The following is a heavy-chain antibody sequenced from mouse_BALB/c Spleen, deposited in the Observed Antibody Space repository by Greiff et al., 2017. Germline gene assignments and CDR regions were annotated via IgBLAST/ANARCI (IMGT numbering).Heavy chain of an antibody. CDR3: AREGITTVVATWDYAMDY. V-gene: IGHV2-2*02. J-gene: IGHJ4*01. CDR1: GFSLTSYG. CDR2: IWSGGST. D-gene: IGHD1-1*01. Sequence: VQLKESGPGLVQPSQSLSITCTVSGFSLTSYGVHWVRQSPGKGLEWLGVIWSGGSTNYNAAFISRLSISKDNSKSQVFFKMNSLQANDTAIYYCAREGITTVVATWDYAMDYWGQGTSVTVSS.